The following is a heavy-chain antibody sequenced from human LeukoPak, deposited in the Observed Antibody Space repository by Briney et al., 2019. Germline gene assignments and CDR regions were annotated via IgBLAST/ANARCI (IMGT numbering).Heavy chain of an antibody. Sequence: SETLSLTCTVSGGSISSGSYYWSWIRQPAGKGLEWIGRIYTSGSTNYSPSLKSRVTISVDTSKNQFSLKLSSVTAADTAVYYCARDLGGSIYYYYYYMDVWGKGTTVTISS. D-gene: IGHD3-10*01. J-gene: IGHJ6*03. CDR3: ARDLGGSIYYYYYYMDV. CDR1: GGSISSGSYY. CDR2: IYTSGST. V-gene: IGHV4-61*02.